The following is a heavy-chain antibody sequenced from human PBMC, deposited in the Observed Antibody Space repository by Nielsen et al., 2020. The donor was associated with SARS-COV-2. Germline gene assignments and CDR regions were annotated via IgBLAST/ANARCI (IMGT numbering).Heavy chain of an antibody. CDR1: GGSISSYY. J-gene: IGHJ2*01. V-gene: IGHV4-59*12. CDR3: ARVPQWYFDL. Sequence: SETLSLTCTVSGGSISSYYWSWIRQPPGKGLEWIGYIYPSGSITYNPSLQSRVTMSVDTSKDQFSLNLRSVTAADTAVYYCARVPQWYFDLWGRGTLVTVSS. CDR2: IYPSGSI.